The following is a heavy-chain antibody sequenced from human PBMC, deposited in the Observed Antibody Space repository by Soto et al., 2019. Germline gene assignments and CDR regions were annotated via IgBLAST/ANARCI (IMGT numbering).Heavy chain of an antibody. V-gene: IGHV3-23*01. CDR1: EFTFSNYA. CDR3: AKNPGYYYDSTGYHFDY. Sequence: PGGSLRLSCAASEFTFSNYAMSWVRQAPGKGLECVSAISYVGGTTYYADSVKGRFTISRDNSKNTLYLKMNSLRAEDTAVYYCAKNPGYYYDSTGYHFDYWGQGTLVTVS. J-gene: IGHJ4*02. CDR2: ISYVGGTT. D-gene: IGHD3-22*01.